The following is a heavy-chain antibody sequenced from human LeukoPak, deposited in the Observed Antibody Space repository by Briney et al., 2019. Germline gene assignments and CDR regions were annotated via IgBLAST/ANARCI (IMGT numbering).Heavy chain of an antibody. CDR1: GFTLSRYW. CDR2: IKEDGSEK. D-gene: IGHD3-10*01. J-gene: IGHJ4*02. Sequence: GGSLRLSCAASGFTLSRYWMSWVRQAPGKGPEWVANIKEDGSEKYYVDSVKGRFTVSRDNAKNSLYLQMNSLRAEDPALYYCARDGSGRPLGYWGQGTLVTVSS. CDR3: ARDGSGRPLGY. V-gene: IGHV3-7*01.